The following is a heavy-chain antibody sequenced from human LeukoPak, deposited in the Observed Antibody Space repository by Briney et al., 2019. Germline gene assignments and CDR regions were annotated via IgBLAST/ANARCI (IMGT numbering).Heavy chain of an antibody. D-gene: IGHD5-24*01. CDR3: AKDLDGYGGLRGDAFDI. CDR2: ISDGGGST. CDR1: GFTFNSYA. V-gene: IGHV3-23*01. J-gene: IGHJ3*02. Sequence: AGGSLRLSCAASGFTFNSYALSWVRQAPGKGLEWVSAISDGGGSTYYADSVKGRFTISRDNSKNTVYLQMNSLGVEDTAVYYCAKDLDGYGGLRGDAFDIWGQGTMVIVSS.